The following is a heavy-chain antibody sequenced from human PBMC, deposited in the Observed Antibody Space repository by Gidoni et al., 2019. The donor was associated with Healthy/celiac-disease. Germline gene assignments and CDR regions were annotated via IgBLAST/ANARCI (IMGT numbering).Heavy chain of an antibody. CDR3: ARDNSGLSGYRSLWFDP. CDR1: GFTFSSYS. Sequence: EVQLVESGVGLVQPGGSLSLSCAASGFTFSSYSMNWVRQAPGKGLEWVSYISSSSSTIYYADSVKGRFTISRDNAKNSLYLQMNSLRDEDTAVYYCARDNSGLSGYRSLWFDPWGQGTLVTVSS. V-gene: IGHV3-48*02. CDR2: ISSSSSTI. J-gene: IGHJ5*02. D-gene: IGHD5-12*01.